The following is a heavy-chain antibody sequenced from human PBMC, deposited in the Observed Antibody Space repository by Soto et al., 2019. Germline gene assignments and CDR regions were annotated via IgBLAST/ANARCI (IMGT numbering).Heavy chain of an antibody. V-gene: IGHV3-9*01. CDR1: GFTFDDYA. CDR3: AKAASFGGLIVYFDY. J-gene: IGHJ4*02. D-gene: IGHD3-16*02. CDR2: ISWNGGSI. Sequence: GGSLRLSCAASGFTFDDYAMHWVRQAPGKGLEWVSGISWNGGSIGYVDSVKGRFTISRDDAKNSLYLQMNSLRTEDTAFYYCAKAASFGGLIVYFDYWGQGTLVTVSS.